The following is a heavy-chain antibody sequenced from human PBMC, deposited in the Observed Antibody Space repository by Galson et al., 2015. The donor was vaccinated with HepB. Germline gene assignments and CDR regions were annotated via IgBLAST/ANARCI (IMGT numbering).Heavy chain of an antibody. J-gene: IGHJ4*02. D-gene: IGHD3-10*01. CDR3: AGQGQGTGNYYNY. CDR1: GFSFSNYA. CDR2: ISGSGGDT. V-gene: IGHV3-23*01. Sequence: SLRLSCAASGFSFSNYAMRWDRQAPGKGLEWVSSISGSGGDTYYADSVKGRFTISRDNSKNTLFLQLDSLRAEDTAVYYCAGQGQGTGNYYNYWGQGTLVTVSS.